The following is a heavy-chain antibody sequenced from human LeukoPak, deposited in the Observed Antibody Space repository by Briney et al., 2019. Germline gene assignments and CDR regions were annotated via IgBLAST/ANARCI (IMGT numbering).Heavy chain of an antibody. CDR2: ISWNSGSI. CDR3: AKDSVQWLVPAGAFDI. D-gene: IGHD6-19*01. Sequence: GGSLRLSCAASGFTFSSYAMSWVRQAPGKGLEWVSGISWNSGSIGYADSVKGRFTISRDNAKNSLYLQMNSLRAEDTALYYCAKDSVQWLVPAGAFDIWGQGTMVTVSS. J-gene: IGHJ3*02. CDR1: GFTFSSYA. V-gene: IGHV3-9*01.